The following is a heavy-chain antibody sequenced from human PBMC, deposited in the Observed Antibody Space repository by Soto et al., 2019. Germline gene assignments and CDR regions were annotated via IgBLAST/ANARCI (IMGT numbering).Heavy chain of an antibody. Sequence: GGSLRLSCAVSGFAVSSHYLHWVRQAPGKGLECVSVIYTGDNTNYADSVKGRFTISRDNAKNSLYLQMNSLRAEDTAVYYCARGRPRWLQFLFGYFDYWGQGTLVTVSS. CDR2: IYTGDNT. J-gene: IGHJ4*02. CDR1: GFAVSSHY. CDR3: ARGRPRWLQFLFGYFDY. D-gene: IGHD5-12*01. V-gene: IGHV3-66*01.